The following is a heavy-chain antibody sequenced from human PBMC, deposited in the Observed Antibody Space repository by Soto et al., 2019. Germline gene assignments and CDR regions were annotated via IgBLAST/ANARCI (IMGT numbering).Heavy chain of an antibody. J-gene: IGHJ4*02. Sequence: ASVKVSCKASGGTFSRYAISWVRQAPGQRLEWMGGIIPIFGTANYAQKFQGRVTITADESTSTAYMELSSLRSEDTAVHYRARDGQYWVIAVAGPFDYWGQGTLATVSS. CDR3: ARDGQYWVIAVAGPFDY. CDR2: IIPIFGTA. CDR1: GGTFSRYA. V-gene: IGHV1-69*13. D-gene: IGHD6-19*01.